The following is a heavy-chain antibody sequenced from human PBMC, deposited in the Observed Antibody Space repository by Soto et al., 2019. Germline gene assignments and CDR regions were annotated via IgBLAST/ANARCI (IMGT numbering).Heavy chain of an antibody. V-gene: IGHV3-15*07. J-gene: IGHJ4*02. D-gene: IGHD2-2*01. CDR3: TTDLGYCISTSCPRTDPIDY. CDR1: GFTFSNAW. CDR2: IKSKTDGGTT. Sequence: LRLSCATSGFTFSNAWMDWVRQAPGKGLEWVGRIKSKTDGGTTDYAAPVKGRFTISRDDSKNTLYLQMNSLKTEDTAVYYCTTDLGYCISTSCPRTDPIDYWGQGTLVTVSS.